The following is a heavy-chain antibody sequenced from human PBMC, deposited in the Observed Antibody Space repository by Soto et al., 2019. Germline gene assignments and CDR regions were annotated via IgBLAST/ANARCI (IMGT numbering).Heavy chain of an antibody. CDR2: IIPIFGTA. V-gene: IGHV1-69*13. J-gene: IGHJ4*02. CDR3: ARGGRPTQFTYFDY. CDR1: GGTFSSYA. Sequence: ASVKVSCKASGGTFSSYAISWVRQAPGQGLEWMGGIIPIFGTANYAQKFQGRVTITADESTSTAYMELNSLRSEDTAVYYCARGGRPTQFTYFDYWGQGTLVTVSS.